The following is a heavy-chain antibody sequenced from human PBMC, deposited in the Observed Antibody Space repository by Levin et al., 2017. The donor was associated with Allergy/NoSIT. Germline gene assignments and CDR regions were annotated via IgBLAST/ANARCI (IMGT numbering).Heavy chain of an antibody. CDR2: INAGNGNT. J-gene: IGHJ4*02. CDR1: GYTFTSYA. CDR3: ARDGRDSGYSYGYSDY. D-gene: IGHD5-18*01. Sequence: PGGSLRLSCKASGYTFTSYAMHWVRQAPGQRLEWMGWINAGNGNTKYSQKFQGRVTITRDTSASTAYMELSSLRSEDTAVYYCARDGRDSGYSYGYSDYWGQGTLVTVSS. V-gene: IGHV1-3*01.